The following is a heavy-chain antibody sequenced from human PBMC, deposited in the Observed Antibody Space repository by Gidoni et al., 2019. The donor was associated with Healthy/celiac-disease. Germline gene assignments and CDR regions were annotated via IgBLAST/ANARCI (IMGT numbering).Heavy chain of an antibody. CDR3: ARTRIMITFGGVIVGWFDP. D-gene: IGHD3-16*02. CDR2: SNHSGRT. J-gene: IGHJ5*02. Sequence: QVQLQQWGAGLLKPSETLSLTCAVYGGSFRGYYWSWIRQPPGKGLEWIGESNHSGRTKYNPALKSRVTISGDTSKNQFSLKLRFVTAADTAVYYCARTRIMITFGGVIVGWFDPWGQGTLVTVSA. V-gene: IGHV4-34*01. CDR1: GGSFRGYY.